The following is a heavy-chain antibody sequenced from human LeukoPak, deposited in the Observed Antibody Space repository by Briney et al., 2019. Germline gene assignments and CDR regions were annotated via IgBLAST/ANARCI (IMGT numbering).Heavy chain of an antibody. D-gene: IGHD3-22*01. CDR1: GFTFSSYS. V-gene: IGHV3-21*01. J-gene: IGHJ4*02. CDR3: ARAEDYYDSSGYYST. CDR2: ISSSSSYI. Sequence: GRSLRLSCAASGFTFSSYSMNWVRQAPGKGLEWVSSISSSSSYIYYADSVKGRFTISRDNAKNSLYLQMNSLRAEDTAVYYCARAEDYYDSSGYYSTWGQGTLVTVSS.